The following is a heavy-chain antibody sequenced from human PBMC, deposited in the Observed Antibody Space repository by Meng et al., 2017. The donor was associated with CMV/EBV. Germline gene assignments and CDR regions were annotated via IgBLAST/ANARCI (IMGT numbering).Heavy chain of an antibody. Sequence: GGSLTLSCAASGFTFSSYAMHWVRQAPGKGLEWVAVISYDVSNKYYADSVKGRFTISRDNSKNTLYLQMNSLRAEDTAVSYCARDLGYGYYVGYFDYWGQGTLVTVSS. D-gene: IGHD4-17*01. CDR1: GFTFSSYA. CDR2: ISYDVSNK. V-gene: IGHV3-30-3*01. CDR3: ARDLGYGYYVGYFDY. J-gene: IGHJ4*03.